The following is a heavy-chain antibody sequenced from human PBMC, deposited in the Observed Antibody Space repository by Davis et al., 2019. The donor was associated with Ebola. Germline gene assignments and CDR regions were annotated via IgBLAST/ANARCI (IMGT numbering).Heavy chain of an antibody. V-gene: IGHV1-69*13. CDR1: GGTSSSNA. J-gene: IGHJ3*01. CDR3: ARGSRDSSGYYWGY. Sequence: AASVKVSCKASGGTSSSNAIRWVRQAPGQGLEWMGGINPIFGTANYAQKFQGRVTITADESKSTAYMELSSMRSEETAVYYCARGSRDSSGYYWGYWGQGTMVTVSS. D-gene: IGHD3-22*01. CDR2: INPIFGTA.